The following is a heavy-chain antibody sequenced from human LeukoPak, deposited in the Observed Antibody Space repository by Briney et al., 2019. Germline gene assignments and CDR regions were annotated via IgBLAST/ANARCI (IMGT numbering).Heavy chain of an antibody. D-gene: IGHD3-9*01. Sequence: ASVKVSCKASGYTFTSYYMHWVRQAPGQGLEWMGIINPSGGSTSYAQKFQGRVTMTRDTSTSTVYMELSSLRSDDTAVYYCARELRYFDWLAYYYYYGMDVWGKGTTVTVSS. J-gene: IGHJ6*04. CDR3: ARELRYFDWLAYYYYYGMDV. V-gene: IGHV1-46*01. CDR2: INPSGGST. CDR1: GYTFTSYY.